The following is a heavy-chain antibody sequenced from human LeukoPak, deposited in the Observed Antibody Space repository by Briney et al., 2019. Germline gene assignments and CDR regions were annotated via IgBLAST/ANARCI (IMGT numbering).Heavy chain of an antibody. D-gene: IGHD3-22*01. V-gene: IGHV4-59*08. J-gene: IGHJ4*02. CDR1: GGSITNYY. Sequence: PSDTLSLTCTVSGGSITNYYWAWIRQPPGKGLEWIGNIYYTGGTKYNPSLRSRVTISVDPSKNQFSLKLSSVTAADTAVYYCARHEPTFYYYDSSGYSWFRYWGQGTLVTVSS. CDR2: IYYTGGT. CDR3: ARHEPTFYYYDSSGYSWFRY.